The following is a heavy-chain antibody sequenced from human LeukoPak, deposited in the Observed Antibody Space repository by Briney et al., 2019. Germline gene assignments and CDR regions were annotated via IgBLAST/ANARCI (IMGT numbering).Heavy chain of an antibody. J-gene: IGHJ4*02. Sequence: SETLSLTCTVSGDSISNGNFYWGWIRQPPGKELQWIGSIYYNGITHYNPSPESRVTISADTSTNEFSLKLRSVTAADTAMYYCARDHGDFVQHDWGQGTLVTVSS. V-gene: IGHV4-39*01. CDR2: IYYNGIT. CDR3: ARDHGDFVQHD. CDR1: GDSISNGNFY. D-gene: IGHD4-17*01.